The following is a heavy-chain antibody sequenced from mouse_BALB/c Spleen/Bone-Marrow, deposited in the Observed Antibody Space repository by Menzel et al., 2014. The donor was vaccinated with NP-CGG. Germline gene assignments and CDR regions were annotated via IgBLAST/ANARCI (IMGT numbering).Heavy chain of an antibody. CDR3: AKGVVSDY. Sequence: QVQLQQSGAELVKPGASVKLSCKASGYTFTGYWMHWVKQRPGQGLEWIGEINPSNGRTNYNEKFKSMATLTVDKSSSTAYLHLNSLTSEDSAVYYCAKGVVSDYWGQGTTLTVSS. V-gene: IGHV1S81*02. D-gene: IGHD1-1*01. CDR2: INPSNGRT. CDR1: GYTFTGYW. J-gene: IGHJ2*01.